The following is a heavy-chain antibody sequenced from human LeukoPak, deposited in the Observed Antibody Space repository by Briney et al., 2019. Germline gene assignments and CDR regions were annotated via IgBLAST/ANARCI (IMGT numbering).Heavy chain of an antibody. D-gene: IGHD3-22*01. CDR2: IYYSGST. V-gene: IGHV4-39*07. J-gene: IGHJ5*02. Sequence: SETLSLTCTVSGGSISSSSYYWGWIRQPPGKGLEWIGSIYYSGSTYYNPSLKSRVTISVDTSKNQFSLKLSSVTAADTAVYYCAREYPYYYDSSGYYVSSLLGWFDPWGQGTLVTVSS. CDR1: GGSISSSSYY. CDR3: AREYPYYYDSSGYYVSSLLGWFDP.